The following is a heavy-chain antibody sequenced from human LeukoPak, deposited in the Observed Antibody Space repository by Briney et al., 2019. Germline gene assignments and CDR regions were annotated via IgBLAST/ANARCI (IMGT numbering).Heavy chain of an antibody. Sequence: SETLSLTCTVSGGSISSSSYYWGWIRQPPGKGLEWIGSIYYSGSTYYNPSLKSRVTISVDTSKNQFSLKLSSVTAADTAVYYCARSLLWFGEFIKGYFDYWGQGTLVTVSS. CDR2: IYYSGST. CDR1: GGSISSSSYY. J-gene: IGHJ4*02. CDR3: ARSLLWFGEFIKGYFDY. D-gene: IGHD3-10*01. V-gene: IGHV4-39*07.